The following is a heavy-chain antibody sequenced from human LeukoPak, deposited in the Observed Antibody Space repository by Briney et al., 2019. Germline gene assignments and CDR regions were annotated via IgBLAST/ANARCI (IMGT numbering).Heavy chain of an antibody. J-gene: IGHJ4*02. D-gene: IGHD3-10*01. V-gene: IGHV3-64D*06. CDR2: INSNGGDT. CDR3: VRVFGSGSGKYYADY. Sequence: GGSLRLSCSASGFIFSSYSMHWVRQAPGKGLDYVSAINSNGGDTYYADSVKGRFTVSRDNSKNTLYLQMSSLRAEDSAIYYCVRVFGSGSGKYYADYWGQGTLVTVSS. CDR1: GFIFSSYS.